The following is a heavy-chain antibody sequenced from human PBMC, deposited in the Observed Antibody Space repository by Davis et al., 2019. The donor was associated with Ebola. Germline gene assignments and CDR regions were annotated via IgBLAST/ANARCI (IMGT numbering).Heavy chain of an antibody. CDR3: ARDGWNDWGGNWFDP. Sequence: GESLKISCAASGFTFSSYAMSWVRQAPGKGLEWVSAISGSGGSTYYANSVKGRFTISRDNAKNSLYLQMNSLRAEDTAVYYCARDGWNDWGGNWFDPWGQGTLVTVSS. CDR2: ISGSGGST. J-gene: IGHJ5*02. V-gene: IGHV3-23*01. CDR1: GFTFSSYA. D-gene: IGHD1-1*01.